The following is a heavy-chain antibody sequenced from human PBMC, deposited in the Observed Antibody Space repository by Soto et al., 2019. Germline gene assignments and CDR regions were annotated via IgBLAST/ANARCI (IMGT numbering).Heavy chain of an antibody. J-gene: IGHJ6*02. CDR2: INAGNGNT. CDR1: VYTFTSYA. V-gene: IGHV1-3*01. CDR3: ARSLMVYAKPLPPYGMDV. D-gene: IGHD2-8*01. Sequence: ASVKVSCKASVYTFTSYAMHWVRQAPGQRLEWMGWINAGNGNTKYSQKFQGRVTITRDTSASTAYMELSSLRSEDTAVYYCARSLMVYAKPLPPYGMDVWGQGTTVTVSS.